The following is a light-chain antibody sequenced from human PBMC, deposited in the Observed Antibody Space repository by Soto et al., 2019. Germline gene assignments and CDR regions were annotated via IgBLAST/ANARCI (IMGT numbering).Light chain of an antibody. V-gene: IGKV1-9*01. CDR2: AAS. CDR3: QQFNSYPT. CDR1: QGISSY. J-gene: IGKJ4*01. Sequence: DIQLTQSPSFLSASVGDGVTITCRASQGISSYLALYQQRPGKAPKLLLYAASTLQSVVPSRFSGSAAGTEFPLTISSLQPEDFATYYCQQFNSYPTFGGGTKVEIK.